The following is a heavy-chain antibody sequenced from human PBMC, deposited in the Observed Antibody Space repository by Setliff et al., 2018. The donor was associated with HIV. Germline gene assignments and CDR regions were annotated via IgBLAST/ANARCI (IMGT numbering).Heavy chain of an antibody. V-gene: IGHV4-39*07. CDR2: IYYTGNT. Sequence: SETLSLTCTVSGGSVGSSSYYWAWIRQPPGKGLEWIGSIYYTGNTKYNPSLESRVTFSIDTSENQFSLRLASVTAADTAIYYCARDDSIVLVPAIMRGDGFDFWGQGRWSPSPQ. CDR1: GGSVGSSSYY. D-gene: IGHD2-2*01. CDR3: ARDDSIVLVPAIMRGDGFDF. J-gene: IGHJ3*01.